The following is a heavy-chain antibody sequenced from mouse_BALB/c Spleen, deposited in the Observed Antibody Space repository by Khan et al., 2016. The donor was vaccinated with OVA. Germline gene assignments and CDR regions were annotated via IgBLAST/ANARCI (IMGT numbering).Heavy chain of an antibody. D-gene: IGHD1-1*01. Sequence: EVKLEVSGGGLVKPGGSLKLSCAASGFAFSSYDMSWVRQTPEKRLEWVAFISIGGGTTYYPDTVKGRFTISRDNAKNTLYPQMNSLKSEDTAMYYCTRPHYYGSNYYFDYWGQGTTLTVSS. J-gene: IGHJ2*01. CDR2: ISIGGGTT. CDR3: TRPHYYGSNYYFDY. CDR1: GFAFSSYD. V-gene: IGHV5-12-1*01.